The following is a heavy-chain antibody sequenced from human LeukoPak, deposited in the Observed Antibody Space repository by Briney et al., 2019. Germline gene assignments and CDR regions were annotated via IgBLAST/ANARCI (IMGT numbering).Heavy chain of an antibody. CDR3: ARGVGLRVINWFDP. CDR2: ISSSSSYI. D-gene: IGHD3-16*02. V-gene: IGHV3-21*01. CDR1: GFTFSSYS. J-gene: IGHJ5*02. Sequence: PGGSLRLSCAASGFTFSSYSMNWVRQAPGKGLEWVSSISSSSSYIYYADSVKGRFTISRDNAKNSLYLQMNSLRAEDTAVYYCARGVGLRVINWFDPWGQGTLVTVSS.